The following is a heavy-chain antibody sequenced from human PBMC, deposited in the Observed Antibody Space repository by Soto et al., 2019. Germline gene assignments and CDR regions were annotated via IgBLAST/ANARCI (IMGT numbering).Heavy chain of an antibody. CDR2: ISSSASYM. CDR3: ARECVDTVTSITIPFDY. Sequence: PGGSLRPSCATSGFTFSRCDMNWVRQAPGKGLEWVSFISSSASYMYYADSVKGRFTISRDNSKKSLYLQMSSLRADDTAVYYCARECVDTVTSITIPFDYWGQGALVTVSS. CDR1: GFTFSRCD. V-gene: IGHV3-21*01. D-gene: IGHD5-12*01. J-gene: IGHJ4*02.